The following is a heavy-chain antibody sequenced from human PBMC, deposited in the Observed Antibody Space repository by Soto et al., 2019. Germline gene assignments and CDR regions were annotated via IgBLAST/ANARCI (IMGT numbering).Heavy chain of an antibody. CDR1: GFTFSSYA. CDR3: ARDGRHLWILNWFDP. J-gene: IGHJ5*02. CDR2: ISYDGSNK. V-gene: IGHV3-30-3*01. D-gene: IGHD2-2*03. Sequence: QVQLVESGGGVVQPGRSLRLSCAASGFTFSSYAMHWVRQAPGKGLEWVAVISYDGSNKYYADSVKGRFTISRDNSKNTLYLQMNSLRAEDTAVYYCARDGRHLWILNWFDPWGQGTLVTVSS.